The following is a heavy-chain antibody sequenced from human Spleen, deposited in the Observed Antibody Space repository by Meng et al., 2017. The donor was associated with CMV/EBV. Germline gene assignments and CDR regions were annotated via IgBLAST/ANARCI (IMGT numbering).Heavy chain of an antibody. CDR3: ARAGGLDYYYYGMDV. CDR1: GFTFSSYG. CDR2: IRYDGSNK. D-gene: IGHD3-10*01. V-gene: IGHV3-30*02. J-gene: IGHJ6*02. Sequence: GESLKISCAASGFTFSSYGLHWVRQAPGKGLEWVAFIRYDGSNKYYADSVKGRFTISRDNSKNTLYVQMSSLRAEDTAVYYCARAGGLDYYYYGMDVWGQGTTVTVSS.